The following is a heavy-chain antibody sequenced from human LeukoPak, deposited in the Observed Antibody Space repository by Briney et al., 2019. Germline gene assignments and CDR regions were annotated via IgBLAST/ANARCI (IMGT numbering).Heavy chain of an antibody. CDR2: INHSGST. CDR1: GGSFSGYY. J-gene: IGHJ5*02. D-gene: IGHD3-10*01. V-gene: IGHV4-34*01. CDR3: ARRIYGSGSKP. Sequence: PSETLSLTCAVYGGSFSGYYWSWIRQPPGKGLEWIGEINHSGSTNYNPSLKSRVTISVDTSKNQFSQKLSSVTAADTAVYYCARRIYGSGSKPWGQGTLVTVSS.